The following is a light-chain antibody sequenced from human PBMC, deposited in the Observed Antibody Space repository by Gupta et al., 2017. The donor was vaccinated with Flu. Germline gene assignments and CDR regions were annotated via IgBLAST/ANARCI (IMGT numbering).Light chain of an antibody. V-gene: IGLV2-14*01. CDR2: EVS. Sequence: QSALTQPASVSGSPGQSITISCTGTSSEVGSYNYVSWYQQHPGIAPKLMIYEVSNRPSGVSNRFSGSKSGNTASLTISGLQAEDESDYYCSSYSSSSTLFVFGTGTKVTVL. CDR1: SSEVGSYNY. CDR3: SSYSSSSTLFV. J-gene: IGLJ1*01.